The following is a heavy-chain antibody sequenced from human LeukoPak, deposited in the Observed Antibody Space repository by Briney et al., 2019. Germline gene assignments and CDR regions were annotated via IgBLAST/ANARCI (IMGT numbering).Heavy chain of an antibody. J-gene: IGHJ6*03. V-gene: IGHV3-20*04. CDR2: INWNGGST. D-gene: IGHD1-26*01. CDR3: ARDGSGSYLTYYYYYYMDV. Sequence: GGSLRLSCAASGFTFDDYGMSWVRQAPGKGLEWVSGINWNGGSTGYADSVKGRFTISRDNAKNSLYLQMNSLRAEDTALYYCARDGSGSYLTYYYYYYMDVWGKGTTVTVSS. CDR1: GFTFDDYG.